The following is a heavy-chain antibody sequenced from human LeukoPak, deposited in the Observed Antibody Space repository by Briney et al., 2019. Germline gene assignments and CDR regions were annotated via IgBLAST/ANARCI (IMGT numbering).Heavy chain of an antibody. CDR3: ARDPVEMATSFDY. D-gene: IGHD5-24*01. CDR1: GGSISSSSYY. J-gene: IGHJ4*02. Sequence: SETLSLTCTVSGGSISSSSYYWGWIRQPPGKGLEWIGSTYYSGSTYYNPSLKSRVTISVDTSKNQFSLKLSSVTAADTAVYYCARDPVEMATSFDYWGQGALVTVSS. V-gene: IGHV4-39*07. CDR2: TYYSGST.